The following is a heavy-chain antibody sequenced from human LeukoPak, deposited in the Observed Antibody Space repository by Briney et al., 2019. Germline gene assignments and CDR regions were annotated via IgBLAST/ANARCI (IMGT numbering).Heavy chain of an antibody. V-gene: IGHV4-34*01. J-gene: IGHJ4*02. Sequence: PSETLSLTCTVSGVSVSSGNYYWSWIRQPPGKGLEWIGEINHSGSTNYNPSLKSRVTISVDTSKNQFSLKLSSVTAADTAVYYCASYTAGGGGLDYWGQGTLVTVSS. CDR3: ASYTAGGGGLDY. CDR2: INHSGST. D-gene: IGHD5-18*01. CDR1: GVSVSSGNYY.